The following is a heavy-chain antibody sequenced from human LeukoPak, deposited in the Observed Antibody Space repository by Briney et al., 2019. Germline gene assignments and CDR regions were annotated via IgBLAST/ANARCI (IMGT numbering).Heavy chain of an antibody. CDR2: IYYSGST. Sequence: PSETLSLTCTVSGGSISSHYWCWIRQPPGKGLEWIGYIYYSGSTNYNPSLKSRVTISVDTSKNQFSLKLSSVTAADTAVYYCARGRYFDWLLSYWGQGTLVTVSS. J-gene: IGHJ4*02. CDR3: ARGRYFDWLLSY. CDR1: GGSISSHY. D-gene: IGHD3-9*01. V-gene: IGHV4-59*11.